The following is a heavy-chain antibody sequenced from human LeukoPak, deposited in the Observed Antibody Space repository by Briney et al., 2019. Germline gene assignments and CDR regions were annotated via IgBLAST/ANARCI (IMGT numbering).Heavy chain of an antibody. V-gene: IGHV3-7*01. CDR3: ARDRRGHFDY. J-gene: IGHJ4*02. Sequence: GVSLRLSCSASGFTFSNYYMSWVRQAPGNGLEWVANIKQDGSEKYYLDFVKGRFTISRDNAKNSLYLQMNSLRAEDTAVYYCARDRRGHFDYWGQGTLVTVSS. CDR1: GFTFSNYY. D-gene: IGHD3-10*01. CDR2: IKQDGSEK.